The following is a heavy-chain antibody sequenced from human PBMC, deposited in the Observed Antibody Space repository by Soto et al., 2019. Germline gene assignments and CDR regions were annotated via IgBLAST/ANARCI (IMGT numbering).Heavy chain of an antibody. J-gene: IGHJ4*02. CDR3: ARRSSYGTFYDY. Sequence: SETLSLTCTVSGGSISSYYWSWIRQPPGKGLEWIGYIYYSGSTNYNPSLKSRVTISVDTSKNQFSLKLSSVTAADTAVYYCARRSSYGTFYDYWGQGTLVTVSS. D-gene: IGHD5-18*01. V-gene: IGHV4-59*08. CDR2: IYYSGST. CDR1: GGSISSYY.